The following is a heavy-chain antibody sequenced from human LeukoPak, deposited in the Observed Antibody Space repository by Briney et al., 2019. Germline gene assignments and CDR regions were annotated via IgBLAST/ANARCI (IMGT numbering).Heavy chain of an antibody. D-gene: IGHD1-7*01. Sequence: ASVKVSCKXSGYTFTAYYMYWVRQSPGQGLERMGRINPNSGGTNYAQNFQGRVTMTRDTSISTAYMELSRLRSDDTAVYYCARFDTITGTTDSWGQGTLVTVSS. CDR2: INPNSGGT. V-gene: IGHV1-2*06. CDR3: ARFDTITGTTDS. CDR1: GYTFTAYY. J-gene: IGHJ4*02.